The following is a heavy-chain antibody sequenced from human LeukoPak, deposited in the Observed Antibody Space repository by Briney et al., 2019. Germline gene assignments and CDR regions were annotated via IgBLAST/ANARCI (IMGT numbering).Heavy chain of an antibody. Sequence: SETLSLTCTVSGGSISSYYWSWIRQTPGKGLEWIGYIYYSGSTNYNPSLKSRVTISVDTSKNQFSLKLSSVTAADTAVYYCARARSNYYYYYYGMDVWGQGTTVTVPS. CDR1: GGSISSYY. CDR2: IYYSGST. J-gene: IGHJ6*02. D-gene: IGHD4-11*01. CDR3: ARARSNYYYYYYGMDV. V-gene: IGHV4-59*01.